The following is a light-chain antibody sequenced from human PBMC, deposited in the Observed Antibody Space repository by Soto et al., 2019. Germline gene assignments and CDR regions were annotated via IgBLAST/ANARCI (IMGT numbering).Light chain of an antibody. CDR2: EVS. CDR3: QSFDSGLAGWV. CDR1: SSDVGGYNY. J-gene: IGLJ3*02. Sequence: QSVLTQPASVSGSPGQWITIPCTGTSSDVGGYNYVSWYQLHPGKAPKLIIYEVSNRPSGVSNRFSGSKSGNTASLTISGLQAEDEADYYCQSFDSGLAGWVFGGGTKLTVL. V-gene: IGLV2-14*01.